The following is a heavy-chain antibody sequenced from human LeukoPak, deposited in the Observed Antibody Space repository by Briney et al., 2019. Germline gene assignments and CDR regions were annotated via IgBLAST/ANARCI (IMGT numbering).Heavy chain of an antibody. CDR1: GFTFGDYA. CDR2: IRSKAYGGTT. D-gene: IGHD1-26*01. V-gene: IGHV3-49*04. CDR3: TRAGWELLPLLY. J-gene: IGHJ4*02. Sequence: GGSLRLSCTASGFTFGDYAMSWVRQAPGKGLEWVGFIRSKAYGGTTEYAVSVKGRFTISRDDSKSIAYLQMNSLKTEDTAVYYCTRAGWELLPLLYWGQGTLVTVSS.